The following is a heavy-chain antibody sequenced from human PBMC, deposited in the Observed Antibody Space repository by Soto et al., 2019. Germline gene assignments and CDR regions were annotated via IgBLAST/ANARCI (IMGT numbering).Heavy chain of an antibody. D-gene: IGHD3-22*01. CDR2: IWYDGSNK. J-gene: IGHJ4*02. CDR1: GFTFSSYG. CDR3: ARDLTYYYDSSGYGRFDY. Sequence: GGSLRLSCAASGFTFSSYGMHWVRQAPGKGLEWVAVIWYDGSNKYYADTVKGRFTISRDNSKNTLYLQMISLRAEDTAVYYCARDLTYYYDSSGYGRFDYWGQGTLVTVSS. V-gene: IGHV3-33*01.